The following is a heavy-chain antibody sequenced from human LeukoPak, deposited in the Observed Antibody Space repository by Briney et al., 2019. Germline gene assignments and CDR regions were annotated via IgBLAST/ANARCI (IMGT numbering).Heavy chain of an antibody. J-gene: IGHJ4*02. D-gene: IGHD3-22*01. Sequence: GGSLRLSCAASGFTVSSNYMSWVRQAPGKGLEWVSIIYSGGSTYYADSVKGRFTISRDNSKNTLYLQMNSLRAGDTAVYYCASIMRDYYDSSGTLFDYWGQGTLVTVSS. CDR3: ASIMRDYYDSSGTLFDY. CDR2: IYSGGST. V-gene: IGHV3-66*01. CDR1: GFTVSSNY.